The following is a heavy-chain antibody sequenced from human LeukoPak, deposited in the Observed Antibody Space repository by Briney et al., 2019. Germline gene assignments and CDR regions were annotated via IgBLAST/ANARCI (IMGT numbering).Heavy chain of an antibody. CDR2: VYYSGST. CDR1: GDFITASY. Sequence: PSETLSLTCTVSGDFITASYWSWIRQPPGKGLEWIGYVYYSGSTEYNPSLRSRVTISLEMSKHQFSLKLSSVTAADTAVYYCTKGRGIWGQGTLVTVSS. V-gene: IGHV4-59*08. J-gene: IGHJ4*02. CDR3: TKGRGI. D-gene: IGHD3-10*01.